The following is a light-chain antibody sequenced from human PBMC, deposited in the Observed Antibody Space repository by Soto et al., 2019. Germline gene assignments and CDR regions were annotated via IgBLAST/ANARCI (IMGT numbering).Light chain of an antibody. CDR1: SSDVGGYNY. CDR3: SSYTSSSTYVV. J-gene: IGLJ2*01. Sequence: QSALTQPASVSGSPGQAITISCTGTSSDVGGYNYVSWYQQHPGKAPKLRIYDVSNRPSGVSNRFSGSKSGNTASLTISGLQAEDEADYYCSSYTSSSTYVVFGGGTKLTFL. CDR2: DVS. V-gene: IGLV2-14*01.